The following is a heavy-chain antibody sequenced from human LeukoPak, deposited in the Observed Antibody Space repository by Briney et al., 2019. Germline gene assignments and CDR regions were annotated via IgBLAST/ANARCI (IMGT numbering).Heavy chain of an antibody. CDR2: ISYEGRNK. Sequence: GGSLRLSCAASGFSFSGYGMHWVRQAPGKGLEWVAVISYEGRNKYYADSARGRFTISRDNSKNTLYLQMNSLRTEDTAVYYCAKGDIYGGNSDLHPRDWGQGTLVTVFS. CDR3: AKGDIYGGNSDLHPRD. D-gene: IGHD4-23*01. J-gene: IGHJ4*02. CDR1: GFSFSGYG. V-gene: IGHV3-30*18.